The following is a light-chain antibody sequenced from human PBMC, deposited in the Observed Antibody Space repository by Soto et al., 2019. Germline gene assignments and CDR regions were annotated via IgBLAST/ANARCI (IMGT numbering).Light chain of an antibody. CDR3: QYGGT. V-gene: IGKV3-11*01. J-gene: IGKJ5*01. CDR2: DAS. CDR1: QSVSNN. Sequence: EMVLTQSPATLPLSPGERATVSCRASQSVSNNLACYQQKPGQAPRLLIYDASSRATAIPARFSGSGSGTDVTLTYSSIAPEDFAVYYCQYGGTFGQGTRVE.